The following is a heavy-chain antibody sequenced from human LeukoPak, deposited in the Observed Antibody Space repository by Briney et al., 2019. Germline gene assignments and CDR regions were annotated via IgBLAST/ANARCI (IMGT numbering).Heavy chain of an antibody. V-gene: IGHV3-7*01. CDR2: INDDGSEK. CDR3: GRIFNIWGTFRNT. J-gene: IGHJ4*02. Sequence: PGGSLRLSCAASGFTFSDYYMSWIRQAPGKGLEWVANINDDGSEKNYAESVKGRFTISRDNAQNSVSLQVNALRAEDTAVYYCGRIFNIWGTFRNTWGQGTQVTVSS. D-gene: IGHD3-16*02. CDR1: GFTFSDYY.